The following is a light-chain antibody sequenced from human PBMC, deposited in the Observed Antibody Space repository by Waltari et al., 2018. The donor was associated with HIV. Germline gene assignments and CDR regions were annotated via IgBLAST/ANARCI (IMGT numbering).Light chain of an antibody. CDR3: TSYAGRNTLV. J-gene: IGLJ2*01. CDR1: SQSVSSSY. CDR2: EVF. V-gene: IGLV2-8*01. Sequence: TQSPGTLSLSPGERATLSCRASQSVSSSYLAWYQQHPGKAPKLMIYEVFKRPSGVPDRFSGSKSGNTASLTVSGLQAEDEADYYCTSYAGRNTLVFGGGTKLTVL.